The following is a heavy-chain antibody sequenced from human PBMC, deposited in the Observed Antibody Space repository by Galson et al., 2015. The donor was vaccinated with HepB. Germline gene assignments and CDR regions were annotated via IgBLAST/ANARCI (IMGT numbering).Heavy chain of an antibody. CDR2: ISGSGGST. V-gene: IGHV3-23*01. Sequence: SLRLSCAASGFTFSDYAMNWVRQAPGKGLEWVSHISGSGGSTSYADSVEGHFTISRDNSNNTLYLHINSLRAEDTAVYYCAKGNRVAGTVFFDYWGQGTLVTVFS. CDR3: AKGNRVAGTVFFDY. J-gene: IGHJ4*02. CDR1: GFTFSDYA. D-gene: IGHD6-19*01.